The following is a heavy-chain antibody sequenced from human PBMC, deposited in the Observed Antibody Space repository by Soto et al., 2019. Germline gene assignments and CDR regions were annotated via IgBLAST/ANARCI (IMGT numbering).Heavy chain of an antibody. V-gene: IGHV1-24*01. J-gene: IGHJ4*02. CDR1: GYTLTELS. CDR3: ATTVPAAIESGFDY. CDR2: FDPEDSET. Sequence: ASVKVSCKVSGYTLTELSMHWVRQAPGKGLEWMGGFDPEDSETIYAQKFQGRVTMTEDTSTDTAYMELSSLRSEDTAVYYCATTVPAAIESGFDYWGQGTLVTVSS. D-gene: IGHD2-2*01.